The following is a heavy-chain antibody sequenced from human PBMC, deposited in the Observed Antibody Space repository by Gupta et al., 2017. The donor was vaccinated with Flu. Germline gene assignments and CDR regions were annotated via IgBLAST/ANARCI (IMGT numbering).Heavy chain of an antibody. D-gene: IGHD3-10*01. CDR3: ARDIYYNSVDS. CDR1: GFTFSGYW. V-gene: IGHV3-74*01. J-gene: IGHJ4*02. CDR2: INNDGTAT. Sequence: EVQLLESGGGLVQPGGSLRLSCAASGFTFSGYWMHWVRQAPGKGLMWLSRINNDGTATTYVDSVKGRFTISRDNAKNTVYLQMNSLRADDTAMYYCARDIYYNSVDSWGQGTPVTVSS.